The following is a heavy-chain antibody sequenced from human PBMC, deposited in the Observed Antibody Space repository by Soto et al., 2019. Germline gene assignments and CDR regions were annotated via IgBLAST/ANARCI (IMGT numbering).Heavy chain of an antibody. D-gene: IGHD1-1*01. CDR3: ATWHEREHSYDV. CDR1: GFTISGKKY. V-gene: IGHV3-53*01. CDR2: LYDLDGS. J-gene: IGHJ3*01. Sequence: DVQLVESGGGLIQPGVSLRLSCAAFGFTISGKKYVAWVRQAPGKGLEWVSALYDLDGSFYAASVKGRFTTSSDSSKTTVYLQMNALSPDDTAVYYCATWHEREHSYDVWCQGTTVTVSS.